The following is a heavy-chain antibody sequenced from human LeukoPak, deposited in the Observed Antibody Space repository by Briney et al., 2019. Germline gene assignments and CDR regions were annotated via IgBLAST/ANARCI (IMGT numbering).Heavy chain of an antibody. J-gene: IGHJ4*02. CDR2: ISGNTSYI. CDR1: GFTLFSYS. D-gene: IGHD5-12*01. CDR3: VRGGYRGFDYEY. Sequence: GGSLRLSCVASGFTLFSYSINWVRQAPGRGLEWVSSISGNTSYIYYADSVKGRFTISRDNAKNSLYLQMNSLRAEDTAVYYCVRGGYRGFDYEYWGQGTLVTVSS. V-gene: IGHV3-21*01.